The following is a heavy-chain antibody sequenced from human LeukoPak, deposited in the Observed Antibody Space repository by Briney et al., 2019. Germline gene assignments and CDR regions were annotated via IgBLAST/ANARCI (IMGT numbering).Heavy chain of an antibody. CDR3: ARGPSITMIVVVIGPYDY. CDR1: GDSISSYY. Sequence: KASETLSLTCTVSGDSISSYYWSWIRQPPGKGLEWIGEINHSGSTNYNPSLKSRVTISVDTSKNQFSLKLSSVTAADTAVYYCARGPSITMIVVVIGPYDYWGQGTLVTVSS. CDR2: INHSGST. V-gene: IGHV4-34*01. D-gene: IGHD3-22*01. J-gene: IGHJ4*02.